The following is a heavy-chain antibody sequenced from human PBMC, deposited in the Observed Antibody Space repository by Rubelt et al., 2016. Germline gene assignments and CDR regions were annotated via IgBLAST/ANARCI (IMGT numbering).Heavy chain of an antibody. Sequence: QVQLVQSGAEVKKPGASVKVSCKASGYTFTSYGISWVRQAPGQGLEWMGWIRAYNGNTNSSRKLEGRVTMTTDTSTSTAYMELRSRGSDDTAGYYCARGALAGLLDWGQGTLVTVSS. CDR3: ARGALAGLLD. CDR1: GYTFTSYG. J-gene: IGHJ4*02. D-gene: IGHD6-19*01. CDR2: IRAYNGNT. V-gene: IGHV1-18*01.